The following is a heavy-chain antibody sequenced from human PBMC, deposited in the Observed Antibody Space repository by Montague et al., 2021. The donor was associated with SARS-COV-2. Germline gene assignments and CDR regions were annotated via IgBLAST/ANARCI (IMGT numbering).Heavy chain of an antibody. CDR2: LRHSGTT. J-gene: IGHJ6*02. Sequence: SETLSLTCAADLQCWCGYSWGQIRKAPVWTPVSIGELRHSGTTKYNPSLKSRVTISIDTSKNQFSLKLSSVTAADTAVYYCARFAYRLLFIASYYGMDVWGQGTTVTVSS. CDR3: ARFAYRLLFIASYYGMDV. CDR1: LQCWCGYS. V-gene: IGHV4-34*01. D-gene: IGHD2-2*01.